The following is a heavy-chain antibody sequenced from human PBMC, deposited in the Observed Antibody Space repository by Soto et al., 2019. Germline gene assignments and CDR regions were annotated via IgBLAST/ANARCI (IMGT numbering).Heavy chain of an antibody. D-gene: IGHD3-9*01. J-gene: IGHJ4*02. V-gene: IGHV1-69*12. CDR2: IIPIFGTA. CDR3: ARLANYDILTGYYWGLDY. CDR1: GGTFSSYA. Sequence: QVQLVQSGAEVKKPGSSVKVSCKASGGTFSSYAISWVRQAPGQGLEWMGGIIPIFGTANYAQKFQGRVTITADESTSTAYMELSSLRSEDTAVYYCARLANYDILTGYYWGLDYWGQGTLVTVSS.